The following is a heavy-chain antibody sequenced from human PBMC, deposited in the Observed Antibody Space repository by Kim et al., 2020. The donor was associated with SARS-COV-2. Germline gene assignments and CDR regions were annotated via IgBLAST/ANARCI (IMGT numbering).Heavy chain of an antibody. CDR2: IYYSGST. D-gene: IGHD6-13*01. Sequence: SETLSLTCTVSGGSISSSSYYWGWIRQPPGKGLEWIGSIYYSGSTYYNPSLKSRVTISVDTSKNQFSLKLSSVTAADTAVYYCARGIAAASKAYYYYGMDVWGQGTTVTVSS. V-gene: IGHV4-39*01. CDR1: GGSISSSSYY. CDR3: ARGIAAASKAYYYYGMDV. J-gene: IGHJ6*02.